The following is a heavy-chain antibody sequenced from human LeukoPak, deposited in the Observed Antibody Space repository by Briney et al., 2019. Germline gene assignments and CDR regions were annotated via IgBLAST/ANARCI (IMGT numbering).Heavy chain of an antibody. CDR3: ATGRTGVVPAPILGVGPWYNYHYMDV. V-gene: IGHV4-34*01. D-gene: IGHD2-2*02. CDR2: INHSGST. J-gene: IGHJ6*03. Sequence: SETLSLTCAVYGGSFSGYYWSWIRQPPGKGLEWIGEINHSGSTNYNPSLKSRVTMSVDTSKNQFSLMVSSVTAADTAVYYCATGRTGVVPAPILGVGPWYNYHYMDVWGKGTTVTVSS. CDR1: GGSFSGYY.